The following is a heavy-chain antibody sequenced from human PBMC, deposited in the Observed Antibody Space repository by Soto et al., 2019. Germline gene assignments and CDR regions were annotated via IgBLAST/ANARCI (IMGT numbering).Heavy chain of an antibody. CDR2: ISTSGATT. Sequence: GESLRLSCAASGFTFSSFAMSWVRQAPGKGLEWVSAISTSGATTYYADSVKGRFTISRDNSKNTLYLRMNTLTADDTAVYYCAKDPMVRDCSGGTCYFDYWGQGTLVTVSS. V-gene: IGHV3-23*01. J-gene: IGHJ4*02. CDR1: GFTFSSFA. D-gene: IGHD2-15*01. CDR3: AKDPMVRDCSGGTCYFDY.